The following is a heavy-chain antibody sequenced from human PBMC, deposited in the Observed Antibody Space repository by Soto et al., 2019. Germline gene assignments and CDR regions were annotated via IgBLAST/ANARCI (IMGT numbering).Heavy chain of an antibody. CDR2: IFYSGST. J-gene: IGHJ6*02. CDR1: GGSISSYY. Sequence: SETLSLTCTVSGGSISSYYWSWIRQPPGKGLEWIGHIFYSGSTEYNPSLKSRVTISVDTSKTQFSLKLNSVTAADTAVYYCARDRKKVTWYYGMDVWGQGTTVTVSS. V-gene: IGHV4-59*01. D-gene: IGHD2-21*02. CDR3: ARDRKKVTWYYGMDV.